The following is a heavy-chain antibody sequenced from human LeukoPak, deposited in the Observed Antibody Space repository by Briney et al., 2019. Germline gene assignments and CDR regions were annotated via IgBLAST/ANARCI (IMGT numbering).Heavy chain of an antibody. CDR3: ARASHDYGDYSHFDY. CDR1: GGSFSGYY. Sequence: SGTLSLTCAVYGGSFSGYYWSWVRQPPGKGLEWGGEINHNGSTNYNPSLKSRVTISVDTSKNQFSLKLRSVTAADTAVYYCARASHDYGDYSHFDYWGKGTLVTVSS. J-gene: IGHJ4*02. V-gene: IGHV4-34*01. D-gene: IGHD4-17*01. CDR2: INHNGST.